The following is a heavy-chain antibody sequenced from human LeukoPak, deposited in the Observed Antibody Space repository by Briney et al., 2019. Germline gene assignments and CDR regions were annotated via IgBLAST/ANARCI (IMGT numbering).Heavy chain of an antibody. Sequence: KLSQTLSLTCVISGDSVSSNSAAWNWIRQSPSRGLEWLGRTYYRSTWYNDYTISVKSRITINSDTSRNQFSLQLNSVTPEDTAVYYCARERSDWGALDYWGQGTLVTVSS. D-gene: IGHD7-27*01. CDR3: ARERSDWGALDY. CDR2: TYYRSTWYN. J-gene: IGHJ4*02. V-gene: IGHV6-1*01. CDR1: GDSVSSNSAA.